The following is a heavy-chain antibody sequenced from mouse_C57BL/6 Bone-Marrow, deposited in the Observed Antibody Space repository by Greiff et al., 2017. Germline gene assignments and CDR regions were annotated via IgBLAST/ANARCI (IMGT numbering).Heavy chain of an antibody. J-gene: IGHJ4*01. Sequence: VKLQESGAELVKPGASVKMSCKASGYTFTTYPIEWMKQNHGKSLEWIGNFHPYNDDTKYNEKFKGKATLTVEKSSSTVYLELSRLTSDDSAVYYCARSYGSSFPYAMDYWGQGTSVTVSS. CDR2: FHPYNDDT. CDR3: ARSYGSSFPYAMDY. CDR1: GYTFTTYP. D-gene: IGHD1-1*01. V-gene: IGHV1-47*01.